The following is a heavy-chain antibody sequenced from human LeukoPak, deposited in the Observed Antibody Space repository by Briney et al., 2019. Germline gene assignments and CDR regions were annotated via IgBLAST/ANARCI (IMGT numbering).Heavy chain of an antibody. V-gene: IGHV1-8*01. Sequence: ASVKVSCKASGYTFTSYDINWVRQATGQGLEWMGWMNPNSGNTGYAQKFQGRVTMTRNTSISTAYMELSSLRSGDTAVYYCARGNPGVPYYYDSSGSQYGYWGQGTLVTVSS. D-gene: IGHD3-22*01. J-gene: IGHJ4*02. CDR2: MNPNSGNT. CDR3: ARGNPGVPYYYDSSGSQYGY. CDR1: GYTFTSYD.